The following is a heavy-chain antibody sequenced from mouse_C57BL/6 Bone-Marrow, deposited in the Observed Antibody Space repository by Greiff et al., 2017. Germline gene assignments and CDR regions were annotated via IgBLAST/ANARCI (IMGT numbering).Heavy chain of an antibody. CDR2: INPNNGGT. CDR1: GYTFTDYY. J-gene: IGHJ3*01. Sequence: EVQLQQSGPELVKPGASVKISCKASGYTFTDYYMNWVKQSHGKSLEWIGDINPNNGGTSYNQKFKGKATLTVDKSSSTAYMELRSLTSEDSAVYYCAIYREGFAYWGQGTLVTVSA. D-gene: IGHD5-1-1*01. V-gene: IGHV1-26*01. CDR3: AIYREGFAY.